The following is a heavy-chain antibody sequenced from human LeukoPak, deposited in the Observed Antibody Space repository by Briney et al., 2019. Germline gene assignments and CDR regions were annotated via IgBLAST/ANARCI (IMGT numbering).Heavy chain of an antibody. D-gene: IGHD3-16*02. Sequence: GGSLRLSCAASGFTFSSYAMSWVRQAPGKGLEWVSAISGSGGSTYYADSVKGRFTISRDNSKNTLYLQMNSLGAEDTAVYYCAKSLGVGGYTRYKGFDQWGQGTLVTVSS. V-gene: IGHV3-23*01. CDR2: ISGSGGST. CDR1: GFTFSSYA. J-gene: IGHJ4*02. CDR3: AKSLGVGGYTRYKGFDQ.